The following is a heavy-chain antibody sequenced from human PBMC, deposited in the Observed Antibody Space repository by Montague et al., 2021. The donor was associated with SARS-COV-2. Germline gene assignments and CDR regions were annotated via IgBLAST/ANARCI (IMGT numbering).Heavy chain of an antibody. J-gene: IGHJ4*02. D-gene: IGHD5-12*01. CDR1: GGSISYGGYF. Sequence: TLSLTCTVSGGSISYGGYFWNWIRQHPGKGLEWIGYIYKSGTTXYXXXXKXRVTISVDTSKNHFSLKLTSVTAADTAVYYCARDVGKGFSGYETEGGFDYWGQGTPVTVSS. V-gene: IGHV4-31*03. CDR2: IYKSGTT. CDR3: ARDVGKGFSGYETEGGFDY.